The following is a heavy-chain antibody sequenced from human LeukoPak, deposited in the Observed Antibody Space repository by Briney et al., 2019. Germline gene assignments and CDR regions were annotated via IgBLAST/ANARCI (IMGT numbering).Heavy chain of an antibody. J-gene: IGHJ5*02. Sequence: SETLSLTCFVSGYAINIDYSWGWIRQSPGKGLEWIGGISPKGITYYNPSLRGRVTISEDTSKNQFSLKLRSMTATDTARYYCARVPGAYYDISIGFGSGWFDPWGQGTLVTVSS. D-gene: IGHD3-9*01. V-gene: IGHV4-38-2*02. CDR3: ARVPGAYYDISIGFGSGWFDP. CDR2: ISPKGIT. CDR1: GYAINIDYS.